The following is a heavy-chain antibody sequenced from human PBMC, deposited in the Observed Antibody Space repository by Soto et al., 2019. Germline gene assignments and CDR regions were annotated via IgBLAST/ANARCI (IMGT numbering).Heavy chain of an antibody. V-gene: IGHV3-7*04. CDR3: SGGVGDAF. CDR1: ESTVSRDW. CDR2: INQDGSEK. D-gene: IGHD1-26*01. Sequence: EVHLVESGGGLVQTGGSLRLSCAIFESTVSRDWMNWVRQAPGKGLEWVAHINQDGSEKYYVDSVKGRFTTSRDNAKKSLYLQMMSLRPADTAMYYCSGGVGDAFWGQGTLVIVSS. J-gene: IGHJ4*02.